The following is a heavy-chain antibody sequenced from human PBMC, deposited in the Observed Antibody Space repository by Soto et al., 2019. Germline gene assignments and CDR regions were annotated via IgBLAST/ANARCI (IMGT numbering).Heavy chain of an antibody. CDR1: GFTFSSYG. CDR2: IWYDGSNK. J-gene: IGHJ4*02. Sequence: QVQLVESGGGVVQPGRSLRLTCVASGFTFSSYGMHWVRQAPGKGLEWVALIWYDGSNKYYADSVKGRFTISRDNSKNTLYLQMNRLRVEDTAVYYCARDWRSSSPSAFDYWGQGTLVTVSS. D-gene: IGHD6-6*01. CDR3: ARDWRSSSPSAFDY. V-gene: IGHV3-33*01.